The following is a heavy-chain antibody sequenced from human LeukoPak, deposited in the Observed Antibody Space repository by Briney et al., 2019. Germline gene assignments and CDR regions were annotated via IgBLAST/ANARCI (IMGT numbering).Heavy chain of an antibody. CDR1: GYSFSSFW. Sequence: GASLKISCQGSGYSFSSFWIAWVRPMPGKGLEWMGIIYPIDSDTRYSPSFQGQVTMSVDKSISTAYLQWSSLKASDTAMYYCARDYRGSFDFWGQGTLVTVSS. CDR3: ARDYRGSFDF. D-gene: IGHD3-16*01. J-gene: IGHJ4*02. CDR2: IYPIDSDT. V-gene: IGHV5-51*01.